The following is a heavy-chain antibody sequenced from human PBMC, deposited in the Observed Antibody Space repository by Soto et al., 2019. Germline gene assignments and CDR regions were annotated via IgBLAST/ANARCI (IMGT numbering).Heavy chain of an antibody. J-gene: IGHJ4*02. CDR1: GFAFSGYA. Sequence: VESGGGVVQPGRSLRLSCAASGFAFSGYAMHWVRQAPGKGLEWVAIIWYDGSNTYYVDSVKGRFTISRDNSNNMVYLQMNSLRAEDTAVYYCARDLRTRHCDYWGQGTLVTVSS. V-gene: IGHV3-33*01. D-gene: IGHD4-17*01. CDR3: ARDLRTRHCDY. CDR2: IWYDGSNT.